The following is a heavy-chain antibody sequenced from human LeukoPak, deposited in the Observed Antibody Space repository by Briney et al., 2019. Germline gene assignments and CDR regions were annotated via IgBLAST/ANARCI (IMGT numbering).Heavy chain of an antibody. J-gene: IGHJ4*02. CDR2: ISVSGKYT. D-gene: IGHD4-17*01. CDR1: GFPFSSNA. Sequence: GGSLRLSCAASGFPFSSNAMSWARQAPGKGLEWVSGISVSGKYTYCADSVEGLFTIYRDYSKSTLYLQMNSLKAEDTAVYYCARGGVTTMTLRDLWLDYWGQGTLVTVSS. CDR3: ARGGVTTMTLRDLWLDY. V-gene: IGHV3-23*01.